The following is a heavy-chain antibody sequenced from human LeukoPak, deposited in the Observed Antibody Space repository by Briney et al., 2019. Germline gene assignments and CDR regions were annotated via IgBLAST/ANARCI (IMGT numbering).Heavy chain of an antibody. CDR2: IYYSGST. CDR3: ANSGWYHYFDY. D-gene: IGHD6-19*01. CDR1: GGSISSYY. J-gene: IGHJ4*02. V-gene: IGHV4-59*01. Sequence: SETLALTCTASGGSISSYYWSWVRQPPGKGLEWIGYIYYSGSTNYNPSLKSRVTISVDTSKNQFSLKLSSVTAADTAVYYCANSGWYHYFDYWGQGTLVTVSS.